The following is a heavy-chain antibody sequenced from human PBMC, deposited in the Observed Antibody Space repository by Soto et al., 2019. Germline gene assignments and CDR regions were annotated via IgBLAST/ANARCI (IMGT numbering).Heavy chain of an antibody. CDR1: GGSISSSSYY. Sequence: SETLSLTCTVSGGSISSSSYYWGWIRQPPGKGLEWIGSIYYSGSTYYNPSLKSRVTISVDTSKNSLYLQMNSLRAEDTAVYYCARATTVVTRTEFDPWGQGTLVTVSS. D-gene: IGHD4-17*01. V-gene: IGHV4-39*07. CDR3: ARATTVVTRTEFDP. J-gene: IGHJ5*02. CDR2: IYYSGST.